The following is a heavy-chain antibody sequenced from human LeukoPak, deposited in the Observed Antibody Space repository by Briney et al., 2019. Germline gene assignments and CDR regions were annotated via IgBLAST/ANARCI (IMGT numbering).Heavy chain of an antibody. CDR2: IYHSVTT. CDR3: ARAYCVGDCSVLHIYFDN. D-gene: IGHD2-21*02. CDR1: GYSISSGYF. J-gene: IGHJ4*02. V-gene: IGHV4-38-2*02. Sequence: SETLSLTCTVSGYSISSGYFWGWMRQPPGKGLEWIGSIYHSVTTHYNPSLKSRVTISLDTSKNQLSLKLSSVTAADTAVYYCARAYCVGDCSVLHIYFDNWGQGTLVTVSS.